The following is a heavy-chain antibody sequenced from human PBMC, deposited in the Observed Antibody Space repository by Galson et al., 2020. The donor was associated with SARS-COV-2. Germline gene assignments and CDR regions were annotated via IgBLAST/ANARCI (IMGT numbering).Heavy chain of an antibody. Sequence: TGGSLRLSCAASGFTFNSYAIHWVRQAPGKGLEWVAVISYDGSNKNYAASVKGRFTISRDNSKNTLYLQMNSLRAEDTAVYYCARDKYSSSWRGGYYCYYGMDVWGQGTTVTVSS. CDR2: ISYDGSNK. CDR1: GFTFNSYA. J-gene: IGHJ6*02. V-gene: IGHV3-30*04. CDR3: ARDKYSSSWRGGYYCYYGMDV. D-gene: IGHD6-13*01.